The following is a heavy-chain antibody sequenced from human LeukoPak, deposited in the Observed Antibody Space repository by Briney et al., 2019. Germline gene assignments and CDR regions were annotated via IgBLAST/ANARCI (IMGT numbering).Heavy chain of an antibody. CDR1: GFTFDDHA. J-gene: IGHJ4*02. CDR3: ASAYGDYGAPSKN. D-gene: IGHD4-17*01. CDR2: ISWNSGSI. Sequence: GGSLRLSCAASGFTFDDHAMHWVRQAPGKGLEWVSGISWNSGSIGYADSVKGRCTISRDNAKNSPYLQMNSLRAEDTALYYCASAYGDYGAPSKNWGQGTLVTVSS. V-gene: IGHV3-9*01.